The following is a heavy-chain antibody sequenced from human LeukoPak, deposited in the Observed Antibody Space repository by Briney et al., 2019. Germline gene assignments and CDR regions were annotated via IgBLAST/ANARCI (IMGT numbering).Heavy chain of an antibody. Sequence: GRSLRLYCAASGFTFSTYGMNWVRQAPGKGLEWVAVIWHDGSEKYYADSVKDRFTISRDNSKNTLYLQMSSLRAEDTAVYFCARSNNAFDYWGQGSLVTVSS. V-gene: IGHV3-33*01. CDR2: IWHDGSEK. J-gene: IGHJ4*02. CDR3: ARSNNAFDY. CDR1: GFTFSTYG. D-gene: IGHD1/OR15-1a*01.